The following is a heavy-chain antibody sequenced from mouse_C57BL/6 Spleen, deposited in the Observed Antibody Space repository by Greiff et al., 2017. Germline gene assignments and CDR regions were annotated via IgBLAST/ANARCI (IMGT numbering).Heavy chain of an antibody. CDR1: GFNINDYY. V-gene: IGHV14-1*01. CDR2: IDPEDGDT. J-gene: IGHJ3*01. D-gene: IGHD2-4*01. CDR3: TTVYDYDGGAAY. Sequence: VQLQQSGAELVRPGASVKLSCTASGFNINDYYMHWVQQRPEQGLEWIGRIDPEDGDTEYAPKFQGKATMTADTASNTAYLQLSSLTSEDTAVYYCTTVYDYDGGAAYWGQGTLVTVSA.